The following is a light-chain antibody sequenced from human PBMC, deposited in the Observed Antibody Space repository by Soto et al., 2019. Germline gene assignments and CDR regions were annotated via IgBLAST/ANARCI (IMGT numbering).Light chain of an antibody. Sequence: EIVLTQSPATLSLSPGERATLSCRASQSVSSSLAWYQQKPGQAPRLLIYDASNRATGIPARFSGGGSGTDFTLTISSLEPEGFAVYYCQQRSNWYTFGQGTKLEIK. CDR1: QSVSSS. J-gene: IGKJ2*01. CDR3: QQRSNWYT. CDR2: DAS. V-gene: IGKV3-11*01.